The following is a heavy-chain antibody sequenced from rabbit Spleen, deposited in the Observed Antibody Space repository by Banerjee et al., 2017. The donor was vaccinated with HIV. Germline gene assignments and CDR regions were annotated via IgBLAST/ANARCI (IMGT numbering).Heavy chain of an antibody. J-gene: IGHJ4*01. CDR2: IDPVFGST. Sequence: QLVESGGGLVQPGGSLKLSCKASGFDFSTYYMSWVRQAPGKGLEWIGSIDPVFGSTVYASWVKGRFTISRHNAQTTLYLQLNSLTAADTATYFCARDMGVAAGYYFNLWGPGTLVTVS. CDR1: GFDFSTYY. CDR3: ARDMGVAAGYYFNL. D-gene: IGHD4-1*01. V-gene: IGHV1S7*01.